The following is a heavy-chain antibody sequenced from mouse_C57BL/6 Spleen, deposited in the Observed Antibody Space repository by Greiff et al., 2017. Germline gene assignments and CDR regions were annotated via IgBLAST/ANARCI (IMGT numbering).Heavy chain of an antibody. CDR2: IGSGGSCT. CDR1: GFTFSSYG. J-gene: IGHJ1*03. Sequence: EVQVVESGGDLVKPGGSLKLSCAASGFTFSSYGMSWVRQTPDKRLEWVATIGSGGSCTYYPDSLKGRFTISRDNAKSTLYMQMSSLKSEDTAMYYCARLTVVATNWYFDVWGTGTTVTVSS. CDR3: ARLTVVATNWYFDV. D-gene: IGHD1-1*01. V-gene: IGHV5-6*01.